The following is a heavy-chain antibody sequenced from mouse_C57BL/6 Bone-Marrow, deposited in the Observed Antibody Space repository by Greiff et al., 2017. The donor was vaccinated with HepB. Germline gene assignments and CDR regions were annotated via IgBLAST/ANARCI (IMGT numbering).Heavy chain of an antibody. CDR2: INPGSGGT. V-gene: IGHV1-54*01. CDR3: ARVLCQLGQTDY. J-gene: IGHJ2*01. Sequence: QVQLQQSGAELVRPGTSVKVSCKASGYAFTNYLIEWVKQRPGQGLEWIGVINPGSGGTNYNEKFKGKATLTADKSSSTAYMQLSSLTSEDSAVYFCARVLCQLGQTDYWGQGTTLTVSS. CDR1: GYAFTNYL. D-gene: IGHD4-1*02.